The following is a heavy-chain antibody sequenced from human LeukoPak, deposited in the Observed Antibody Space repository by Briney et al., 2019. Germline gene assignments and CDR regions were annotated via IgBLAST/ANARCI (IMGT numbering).Heavy chain of an antibody. CDR2: IYYSGST. J-gene: IGHJ2*01. CDR3: ARRPYYYDSSGYSDWYFDL. V-gene: IGHV4-59*05. D-gene: IGHD3-22*01. CDR1: GGSISSYY. Sequence: SETLSLTCTVSGGSISSYYWSWLRQPAGKGLEWIGRIYYSGSTYYNPPLKSRVTISVDTSKNQFSLKLSSVTAADTAVYYCARRPYYYDSSGYSDWYFDLWGRGTLVTVSS.